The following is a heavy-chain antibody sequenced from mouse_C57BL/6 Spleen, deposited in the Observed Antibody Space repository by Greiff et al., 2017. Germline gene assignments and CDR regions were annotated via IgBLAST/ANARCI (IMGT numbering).Heavy chain of an antibody. V-gene: IGHV5-15*04. D-gene: IGHD3-1*01. Sequence: EVKLVESGGGLVQPGGSLKLSCAASGFTFSDYGMAWVRQAPRKGPEWVAFISNLAYSIYYADTVTGRFTISRENAKNTLYLEMSSLRSEDTAMYYCARDSPRGFAYWGQGTLVTVSA. J-gene: IGHJ3*01. CDR1: GFTFSDYG. CDR3: ARDSPRGFAY. CDR2: ISNLAYSI.